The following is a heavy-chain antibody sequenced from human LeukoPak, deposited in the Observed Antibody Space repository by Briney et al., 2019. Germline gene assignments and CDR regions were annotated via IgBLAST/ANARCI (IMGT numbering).Heavy chain of an antibody. CDR3: ARDNESSRYCSGGSCPLY. CDR1: GGSISSGSYY. V-gene: IGHV4-61*02. CDR2: IYTSGST. D-gene: IGHD2-15*01. J-gene: IGHJ4*02. Sequence: SETLSLTCTVSGGSISSGSYYWSWIRQPAGKGLEWIGRIYTSGSTNYNPSLKSRVTISVDKSKNQFSLKLSSVTAADTAVYYCARDNESSRYCSGGSCPLYWGQGTLVTVSS.